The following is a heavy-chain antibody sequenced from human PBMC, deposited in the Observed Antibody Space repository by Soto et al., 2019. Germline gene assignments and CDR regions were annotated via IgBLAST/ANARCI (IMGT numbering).Heavy chain of an antibody. D-gene: IGHD6-25*01. CDR2: ISWNSGSI. CDR1: GFTFDDYA. Sequence: SLRLSCAASGFTFDDYAMHWVRQAPGKGLEWVSGISWNSGSIGYADSVKGRFTISRDNAKNSLYLQMNSLGAEDTALYYCAKDKDTRIAALGRHGFDPWGQGTPVTVSS. V-gene: IGHV3-9*01. J-gene: IGHJ5*02. CDR3: AKDKDTRIAALGRHGFDP.